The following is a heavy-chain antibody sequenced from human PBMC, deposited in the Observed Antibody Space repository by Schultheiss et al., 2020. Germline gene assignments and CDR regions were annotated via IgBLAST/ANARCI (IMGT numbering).Heavy chain of an antibody. CDR1: GYTFTDNY. CDR3: ARIDIDCSSTSCPEDY. CDR2: INPHSGGT. J-gene: IGHJ4*02. Sequence: ASVKVSCKASGYTFTDNYIHWVRQAPGQGLEWMGWINPHSGGTNYAQKFQGRVTMTRDTSISTAYMELSRLRSDDTAVYYCARIDIDCSSTSCPEDYWGQGTLVTVSS. V-gene: IGHV1-2*02. D-gene: IGHD2-2*01.